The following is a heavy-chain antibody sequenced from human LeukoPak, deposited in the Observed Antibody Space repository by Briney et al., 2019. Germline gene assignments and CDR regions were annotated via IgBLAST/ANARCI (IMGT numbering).Heavy chain of an antibody. V-gene: IGHV3-21*01. CDR1: GLTFSSYS. CDR3: ARGTMWELLAAFDI. Sequence: TGGSLRLSCAASGLTFSSYSMNWVRQAPGKGLEWDPSISSSSSYIYYADSVKGRFTISRDNAKNSLYLQMNSLRAEDTAVYYCARGTMWELLAAFDIWGQGTMVTVSS. D-gene: IGHD1-26*01. CDR2: ISSSSSYI. J-gene: IGHJ3*02.